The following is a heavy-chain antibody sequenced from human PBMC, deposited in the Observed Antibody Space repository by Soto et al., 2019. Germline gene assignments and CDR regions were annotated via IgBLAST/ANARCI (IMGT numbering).Heavy chain of an antibody. Sequence: PETLSLTCTVSGGSISSYYWSWIRQPPGKGLEWIGYIYYSGSTNYNPSLKSRVTISVDTSKNQFSLKLSSVTAADTAVYYCARSELPYGDYDYWGQGTLVTVSS. J-gene: IGHJ4*02. CDR3: ARSELPYGDYDY. CDR2: IYYSGST. CDR1: GGSISSYY. V-gene: IGHV4-59*01. D-gene: IGHD4-17*01.